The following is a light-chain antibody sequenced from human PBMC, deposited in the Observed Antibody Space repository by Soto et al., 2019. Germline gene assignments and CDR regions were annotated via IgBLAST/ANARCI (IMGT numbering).Light chain of an antibody. J-gene: IGKJ2*01. CDR1: QSIGRW. CDR2: NAS. V-gene: IGKV1-5*03. Sequence: DIQMTQSPSTLSVSVGDRATLTCRASQSIGRWLAWYQQKPGKAPRLLIYNASSLERGVPSRFSGSGSGTEFTLTISSLQPDDFATYYCQQYNSYSPYTFGQGTKLEIK. CDR3: QQYNSYSPYT.